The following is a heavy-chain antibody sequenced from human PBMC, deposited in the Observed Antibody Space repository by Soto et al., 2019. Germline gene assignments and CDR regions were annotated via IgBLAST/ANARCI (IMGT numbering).Heavy chain of an antibody. V-gene: IGHV1-69*13. CDR2: IIPIFGTA. CDR1: GGTFSSYA. J-gene: IGHJ5*02. CDR3: ARDNGDYQYNWFDP. Sequence: ASVKVSCKTSGGTFSSYAISWVRQAPGQGLEWMGGIIPIFGTANYAQKFQGRVTITADESTSTAYMELSSLRSEDTAVYYCARDNGDYQYNWFDPWGQGTLVTVSS. D-gene: IGHD4-17*01.